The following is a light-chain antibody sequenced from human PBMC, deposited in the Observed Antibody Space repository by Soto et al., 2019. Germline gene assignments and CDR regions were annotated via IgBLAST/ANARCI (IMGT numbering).Light chain of an antibody. J-gene: IGLJ2*01. CDR1: SSDVGGYKY. V-gene: IGLV2-14*01. CDR3: SSYTTSSTRV. CDR2: DVS. Sequence: QSALTQPSSVSGSPGQSITISCTGTSSDVGGYKYVSWYQQHPGKAPKVMIYDVSNRPSGVSNRFSGSKSGNTASLTISGLKAEDEGDYYCSSYTTSSTRVFGGGTKLTVL.